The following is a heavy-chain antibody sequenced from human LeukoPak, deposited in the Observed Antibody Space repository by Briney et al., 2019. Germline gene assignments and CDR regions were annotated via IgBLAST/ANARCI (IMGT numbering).Heavy chain of an antibody. CDR3: ARDLPPWFGEQ. D-gene: IGHD3-10*01. CDR2: IKQDGSEK. V-gene: IGHV3-7*04. J-gene: IGHJ4*02. Sequence: QSGGSLRLSCAASRFSFSIYWMNWVRQAPGKGLEWVANIKQDGSEKYYVDSVKGRFTISRDNAKNSLYLQMNSLRAEDTAVYYCARDLPPWFGEQGGQGTLVTVSS. CDR1: RFSFSIYW.